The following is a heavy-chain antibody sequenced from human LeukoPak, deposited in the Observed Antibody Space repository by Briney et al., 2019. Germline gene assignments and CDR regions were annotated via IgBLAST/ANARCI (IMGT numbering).Heavy chain of an antibody. V-gene: IGHV4-34*01. D-gene: IGHD6-13*01. CDR1: GGSFSGYY. J-gene: IGHJ2*01. Sequence: SETLSLTSALSGGSFSGYYWSWVPQPPGNGLEWIGEINHSGSTNSNPSLKSRVTISVDTSKNQFSLKLSSVTAADTAVYYWARGSSSSWGRRYFDLWGRGTLVTVSS. CDR3: ARGSSSSWGRRYFDL. CDR2: INHSGST.